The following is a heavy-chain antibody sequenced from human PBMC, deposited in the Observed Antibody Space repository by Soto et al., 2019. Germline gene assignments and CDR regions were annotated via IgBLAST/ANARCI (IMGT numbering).Heavy chain of an antibody. J-gene: IGHJ5*02. CDR2: ISSSGSTI. V-gene: IGHV3-11*01. CDR3: AGQPYYYDSSGYYFYWFDP. CDR1: GFTFSDYY. D-gene: IGHD3-22*01. Sequence: GGSLRLSCAASGFTFSDYYMSWIRQAPGKGLEWVSYISSSGSTIYYADSVKGRFTISRGNAKNSLYLQMNSLRAEDTAVYYCAGQPYYYDSSGYYFYWFDPWGQGTLVT.